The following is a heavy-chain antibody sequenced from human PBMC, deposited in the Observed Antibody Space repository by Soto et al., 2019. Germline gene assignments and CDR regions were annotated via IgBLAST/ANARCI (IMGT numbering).Heavy chain of an antibody. J-gene: IGHJ4*02. CDR2: ISAYNGYT. D-gene: IGHD6-19*01. V-gene: IGHV1-18*01. Sequence: QVQLVQSGVEVKKPGASVKVSCKASGYTFTYYGISWVRQAPGQGLEWMGWISAYNGYTNYTQKFQGRVTMTTDTSTTTAFMELWSLRSDDTAVYYCARARRDTSGWKEDYWGQGTLVTVSS. CDR1: GYTFTYYG. CDR3: ARARRDTSGWKEDY.